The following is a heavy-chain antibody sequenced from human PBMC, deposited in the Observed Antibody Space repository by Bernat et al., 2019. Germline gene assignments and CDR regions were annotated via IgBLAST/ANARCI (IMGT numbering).Heavy chain of an antibody. CDR3: ARLPHARRYYYYGMDV. Sequence: QVQLVQSGAEVKKPGASVKVSCKASGYTFTSYAMHWLRQAPVQRLGWMGWINAGNGNTKYSQKFQGRVTITRDTSASTAYMELSSLRSEDTAVYYCARLPHARRYYYYGMDVWGQGTTVTVSS. J-gene: IGHJ6*02. CDR2: INAGNGNT. CDR1: GYTFTSYA. V-gene: IGHV1-3*01.